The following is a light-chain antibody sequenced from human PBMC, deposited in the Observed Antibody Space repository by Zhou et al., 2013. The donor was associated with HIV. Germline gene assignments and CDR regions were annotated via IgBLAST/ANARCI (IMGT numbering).Light chain of an antibody. CDR2: EAS. J-gene: IGKJ2*01. Sequence: DIQMTQSPSSVSASVGDRVTITCRASQSISSWLAWYQQKPGKAPNLLIYEASTLQSGVPSRFRGSGSGTEFTLTISSLQPDDSATYYCQQYDGYPYTFGQGTKVEIK. CDR1: QSISSW. V-gene: IGKV1-5*03. CDR3: QQYDGYPYT.